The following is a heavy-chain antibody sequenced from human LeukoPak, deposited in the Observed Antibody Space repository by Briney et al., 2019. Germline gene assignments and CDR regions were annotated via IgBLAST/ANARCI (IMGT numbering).Heavy chain of an antibody. D-gene: IGHD6-13*01. J-gene: IGHJ4*02. V-gene: IGHV3-33*01. CDR3: ARLGSSWAFDY. Sequence: GGSLRLSCAASGFTFSNFGIDWVRQAPGKGLEWVAVICYDGSKKYYADSVKGRFTISRDNSKNTVYLQMNSLRADDTAVYYSARLGSSWAFDYWGQGTLVTVSS. CDR1: GFTFSNFG. CDR2: ICYDGSKK.